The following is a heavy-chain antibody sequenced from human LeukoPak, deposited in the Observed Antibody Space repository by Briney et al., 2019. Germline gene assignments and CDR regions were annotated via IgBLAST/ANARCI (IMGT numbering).Heavy chain of an antibody. V-gene: IGHV3-7*01. J-gene: IGHJ4*02. D-gene: IGHD3/OR15-3a*01. CDR3: AREVHASSDSKSFFDY. Sequence: PGRSLRLSCAASGFTFSSYWMSWVRQAPGKVLEWVANIKQDGSETYYVDSVKGRFTISRDNAKTSLYLQMYSLSVEDTAVYYCAREVHASSDSKSFFDYWGQGTLVTVSS. CDR1: GFTFSSYW. CDR2: IKQDGSET.